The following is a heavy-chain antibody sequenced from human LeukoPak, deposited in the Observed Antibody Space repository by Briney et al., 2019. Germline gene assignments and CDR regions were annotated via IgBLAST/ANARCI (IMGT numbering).Heavy chain of an antibody. V-gene: IGHV3-23*01. CDR3: AKKYCSSSGCPYGMDV. CDR1: GLTFSSYA. CDR2: ISASGVST. Sequence: GGSLRLSCAASGLTFSSYAMSWVRQAPGKGLEWVSVISASGVSTYYADSVKGRFTISRDNSKNTLYLRMNSLRAEDTAVYYCAKKYCSSSGCPYGMDVWGKGTTVTVSS. J-gene: IGHJ6*04. D-gene: IGHD2-2*01.